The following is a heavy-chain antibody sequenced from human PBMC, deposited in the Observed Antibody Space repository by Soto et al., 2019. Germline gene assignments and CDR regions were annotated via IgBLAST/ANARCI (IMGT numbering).Heavy chain of an antibody. CDR2: ISPYNGHT. D-gene: IGHD2-2*01. V-gene: IGHV1-18*01. J-gene: IGHJ3*02. CDR3: ARDRARSARCADI. Sequence: ASVKVSCKASGYSFISYGISLLRQAPGQGLEWMAWISPYNGHTNYAQKLQGRVTLTTDTSTSTAYMELRGLRSDDTAVYYCARDRARSARCADIWGQGTMVTV. CDR1: GYSFISYG.